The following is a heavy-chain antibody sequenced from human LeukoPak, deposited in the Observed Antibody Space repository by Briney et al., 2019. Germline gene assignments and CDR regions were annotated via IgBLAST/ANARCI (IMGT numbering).Heavy chain of an antibody. D-gene: IGHD2-2*01. V-gene: IGHV3-33*01. J-gene: IGHJ6*02. CDR1: GFKFSNYG. Sequence: SGRSLRLSCAASGFKFSNYGMHWVRQAPGKGLEWVAIIWYDGSNKYYADSVKGRFTISRDNSKNTLYLQMNSLRAEDTAVYYCARRPAAKYYYYGMDVWGQGTTVTVSS. CDR2: IWYDGSNK. CDR3: ARRPAAKYYYYGMDV.